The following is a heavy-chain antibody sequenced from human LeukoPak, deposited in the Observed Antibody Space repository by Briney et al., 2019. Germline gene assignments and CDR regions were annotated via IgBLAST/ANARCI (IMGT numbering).Heavy chain of an antibody. CDR1: GYTFTTYG. CDR3: ARGDLEGSGDY. J-gene: IGHJ4*02. CDR2: ISGYNGNT. Sequence: ASVKVSCKASGYTFTTYGIGWVRQAPGQGLEWMGWISGYNGNTNYAQKFQGRVTMTTDTSTSTAYMELRSLRSDDTAVYYCARGDLEGSGDYWGQGTLVTVSS. V-gene: IGHV1-18*01. D-gene: IGHD3-10*01.